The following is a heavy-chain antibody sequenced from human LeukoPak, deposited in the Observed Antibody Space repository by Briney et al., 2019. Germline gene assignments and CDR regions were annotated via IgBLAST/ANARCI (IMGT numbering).Heavy chain of an antibody. D-gene: IGHD1-26*01. V-gene: IGHV4-4*07. Sequence: PSETLSLTCTVLGGSISHYYWSWIRQPAGKGLEWIGRIFTSGSTNYNPSLKSRVTMSLDTSTNQFSLKLTSVTAADTAVYYCARGSGSYLMRFDPWGQGTLVTVSS. CDR3: ARGSGSYLMRFDP. CDR1: GGSISHYY. CDR2: IFTSGST. J-gene: IGHJ5*02.